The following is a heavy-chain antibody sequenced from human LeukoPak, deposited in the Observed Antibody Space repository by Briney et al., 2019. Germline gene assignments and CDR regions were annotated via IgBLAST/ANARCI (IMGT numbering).Heavy chain of an antibody. Sequence: GRSLRLSCAASGFTFSSYAMHWVRQAPGKGLEWVAVISYDGSNKYYADSVKGRFTISRDNSKNTLYLQMNSLRAEDTAVYHCARAYRSSGRVYWGQGTLVTVSS. V-gene: IGHV3-30-3*01. CDR3: ARAYRSSGRVY. CDR1: GFTFSSYA. D-gene: IGHD6-19*01. J-gene: IGHJ4*02. CDR2: ISYDGSNK.